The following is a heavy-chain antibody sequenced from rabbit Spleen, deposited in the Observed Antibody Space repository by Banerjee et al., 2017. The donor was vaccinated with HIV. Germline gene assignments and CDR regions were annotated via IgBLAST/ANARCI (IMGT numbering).Heavy chain of an antibody. V-gene: IGHV1S40*01. CDR2: IYTASGNT. CDR3: ARDLVGVIGWNFNL. CDR1: GFSFSSRYY. D-gene: IGHD1-1*01. Sequence: QSLEESGGDLVQPGASLTLTCTASGFSFSSRYYMCWVRQAPGKGLEWIACIYTASGNTYYASWAKGRFTITRSTSLNTVTLQMTSLTAADTATYFCARDLVGVIGWNFNLWGPGTLVTVS. J-gene: IGHJ4*01.